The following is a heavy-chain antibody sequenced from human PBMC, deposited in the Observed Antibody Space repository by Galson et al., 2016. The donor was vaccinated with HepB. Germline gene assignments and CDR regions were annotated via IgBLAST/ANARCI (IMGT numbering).Heavy chain of an antibody. CDR3: ATKRTWDFDH. CDR2: IYNSETT. D-gene: IGHD1-26*01. Sequence: QVQLQESGPGLVKPSETLSLSCTVSGAAVSSGSYYWNWIRQPPGKGLEWIGYIYNSETTSYNPSLDSRVTISVDTSKNHFSLNLTSVTAADAAMYYCATKRTWDFDHWGQGALVTVSS. J-gene: IGHJ4*02. CDR1: GAAVSSGSYY. V-gene: IGHV4-61*03.